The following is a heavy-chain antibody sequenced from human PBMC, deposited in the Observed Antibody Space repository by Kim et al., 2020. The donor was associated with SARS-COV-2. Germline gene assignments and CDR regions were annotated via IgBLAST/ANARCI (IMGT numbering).Heavy chain of an antibody. D-gene: IGHD3-10*01. Sequence: SETLSLTCTVSGGSISSSSYYWGWIRKPPGKGLEWIGSIYYSGSTYYNPSLKSRVTISVDTSKNQFSLKLSSVTAADTAVYYCASLSLVLLWFGEQGPFDYCGQGTLVTVSS. CDR1: GGSISSSSYY. CDR2: IYYSGST. J-gene: IGHJ4*02. V-gene: IGHV4-39*01. CDR3: ASLSLVLLWFGEQGPFDY.